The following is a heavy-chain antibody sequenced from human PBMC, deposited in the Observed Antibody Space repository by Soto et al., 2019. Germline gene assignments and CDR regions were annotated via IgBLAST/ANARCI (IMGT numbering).Heavy chain of an antibody. Sequence: SETLSLTCTVSGGSISSYYWSWIRQPPGKGLEWIGYIYYSGSTNYNPSLKSRVTISVDTSKNQFSLKLTSVTTADTAVYYCAGHLDCWGQGTLVTVSS. J-gene: IGHJ4*02. CDR1: GGSISSYY. CDR2: IYYSGST. CDR3: AGHLDC. V-gene: IGHV4-59*08.